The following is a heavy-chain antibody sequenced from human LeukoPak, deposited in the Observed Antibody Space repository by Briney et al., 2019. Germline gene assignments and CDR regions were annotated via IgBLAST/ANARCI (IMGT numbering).Heavy chain of an antibody. CDR3: ARDGNYDSSGYPSAFDI. Sequence: PSETLSLTCTVSGGSISSYYWSWIRQPPGKGLEWIGYFYYSRSTNYNPSLKSRVTISIDTSKNRFSLELSPVTAADAAVYYCARDGNYDSSGYPSAFDIWGQGAMVTVSS. V-gene: IGHV4-59*01. CDR1: GGSISSYY. D-gene: IGHD3-22*01. J-gene: IGHJ3*02. CDR2: FYYSRST.